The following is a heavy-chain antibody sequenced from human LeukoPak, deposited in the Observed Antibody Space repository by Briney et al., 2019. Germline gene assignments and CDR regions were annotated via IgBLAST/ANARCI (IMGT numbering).Heavy chain of an antibody. V-gene: IGHV5-51*01. CDR1: GYNFTNYW. D-gene: IGHD3-3*01. CDR2: IYPRDSTT. J-gene: IGHJ4*02. Sequence: GESLKISCKGSGYNFTNYWIGWVRQMPGRGLGWMGIIYPRDSTTRYSPAFEGQVTISVDKSITTAYLQWSSLKASDTAMYYCARRAIIQGTSALDFWGQGTVVIVSS. CDR3: ARRAIIQGTSALDF.